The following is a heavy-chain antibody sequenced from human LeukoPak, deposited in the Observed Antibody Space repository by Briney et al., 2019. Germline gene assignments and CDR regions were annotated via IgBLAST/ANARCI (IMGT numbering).Heavy chain of an antibody. Sequence: SETLSLTCTVSGGSISSYYWSWIRQPPGKGLEWIGYIYYSGSTNYNPSLKSRVTISVDTSKNQFSLKLSSVTAADTAVYYCARVWVDIVVVPAAPTRYYYGMDVWGQGTTVTVSS. D-gene: IGHD2-2*03. CDR1: GGSISSYY. CDR2: IYYSGST. CDR3: ARVWVDIVVVPAAPTRYYYGMDV. J-gene: IGHJ6*02. V-gene: IGHV4-59*01.